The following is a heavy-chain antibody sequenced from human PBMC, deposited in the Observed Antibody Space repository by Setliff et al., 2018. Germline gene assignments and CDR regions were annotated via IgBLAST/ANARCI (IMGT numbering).Heavy chain of an antibody. D-gene: IGHD3-3*01. CDR2: ISYDGINK. J-gene: IGHJ4*02. CDR3: ARDFGPSKNYNFWSGYVDY. Sequence: PGGSLRLSCAASGFSFSNYAMHWVRQAPGKGLEWVAVISYDGINKYYADSMKGRFTISRDNSKNTLYLQMNSLRAEDTAVYYCARDFGPSKNYNFWSGYVDYWGQGTQVTVSS. CDR1: GFSFSNYA. V-gene: IGHV3-30*01.